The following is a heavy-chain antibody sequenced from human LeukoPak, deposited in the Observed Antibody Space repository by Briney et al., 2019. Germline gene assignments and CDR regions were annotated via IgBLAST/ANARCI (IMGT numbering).Heavy chain of an antibody. V-gene: IGHV3-30*03. CDR1: GFTFSNYG. D-gene: IGHD6-19*01. CDR3: VAGSLAMDY. CDR2: ISKDGNNK. J-gene: IGHJ4*02. Sequence: GKSLRLSCAASGFTFSNYGMHWVRRAPDKGLEWVAVISKDGNNKYYADSVKGRFTISRDNSENMVYLQMNSLRAEDTAVYIAVAGSLAMDYWGQGTLVTVSS.